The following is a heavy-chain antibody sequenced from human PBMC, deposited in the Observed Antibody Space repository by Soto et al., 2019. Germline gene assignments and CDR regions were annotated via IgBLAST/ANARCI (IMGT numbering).Heavy chain of an antibody. V-gene: IGHV3-73*01. CDR1: GFTFSGSA. D-gene: IGHD4-17*01. CDR3: TRPPASGDRFTYNWFDP. CDR2: IRSKANSYAT. Sequence: GGFLRLSCAASGFTFSGSAMHWVRQASGKGLEWVGRIRSKANSYATAYAASVKGRFTISRDDSKNTAYLQMNSLKTEDTAVYYCTRPPASGDRFTYNWFDPWGQGTLVTVSS. J-gene: IGHJ5*02.